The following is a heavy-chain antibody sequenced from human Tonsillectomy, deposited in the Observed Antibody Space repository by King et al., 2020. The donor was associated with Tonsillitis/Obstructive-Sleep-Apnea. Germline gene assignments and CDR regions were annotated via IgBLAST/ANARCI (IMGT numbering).Heavy chain of an antibody. V-gene: IGHV3-23*04. Sequence: VQLVESGGGLVQPGGSLRLSCAASGFTFSSYAMSWVRQAPGKGLEWVSAISGSGGSTYYADSVKGRFTISRDNSKNTLYLQMNSLRAEDTAVYYCSKDYTGRVVIPPSFPQPPKYNWFDPWGQGTLVTVSS. CDR1: GFTFSSYA. J-gene: IGHJ5*02. D-gene: IGHD3-3*01. CDR3: SKDYTGRVVIPPSFPQPPKYNWFDP. CDR2: ISGSGGST.